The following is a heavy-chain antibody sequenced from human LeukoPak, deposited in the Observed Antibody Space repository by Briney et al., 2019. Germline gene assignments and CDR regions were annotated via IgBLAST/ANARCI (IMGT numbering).Heavy chain of an antibody. CDR2: IIPIFGTA. V-gene: IGHV1-69*05. CDR3: ARSANYYDSSGYYDY. CDR1: GGTFSSYA. D-gene: IGHD3-22*01. Sequence: SVNVSCKASGGTFSSYAISWVRQAPGQGLEWMGGIIPIFGTANYAQKFQGRVTITTDESTSTAYMELSSLRSEDTAVYYCARSANYYDSSGYYDYWGQGTLVTVSS. J-gene: IGHJ4*02.